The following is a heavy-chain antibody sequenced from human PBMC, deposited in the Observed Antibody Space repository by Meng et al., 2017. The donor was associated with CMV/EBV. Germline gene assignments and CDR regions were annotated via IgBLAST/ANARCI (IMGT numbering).Heavy chain of an antibody. CDR1: GLTFSSYW. CDR3: ARDPSGFWSGFDAFDI. V-gene: IGHV3-74*01. J-gene: IGHJ3*02. Sequence: GESLKISCAASGLTFSSYWMHWVRQAPGKGLVWVSRINSDGSSTSYADSVKGRFTISRDNAKNTLYLQMNSLRAEDTAVYYCARDPSGFWSGFDAFDIWGQGTMVTVSS. D-gene: IGHD3-3*01. CDR2: INSDGSST.